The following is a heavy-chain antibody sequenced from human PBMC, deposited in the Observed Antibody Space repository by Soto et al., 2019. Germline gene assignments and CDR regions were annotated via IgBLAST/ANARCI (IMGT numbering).Heavy chain of an antibody. CDR3: ARYSNNWFQAEGMDV. J-gene: IGHJ6*02. Sequence: SETLSLTCTVSVDSITTYYWSWIRQPAGKGLEWIGRIDASGNTNYNPSLNSRVTMSIDTSKKQFSLKLTSVTAADTAIYYCARYSNNWFQAEGMDVWGQGTTVTVSS. D-gene: IGHD6-13*01. CDR2: IDASGNT. CDR1: VDSITTYY. V-gene: IGHV4-4*07.